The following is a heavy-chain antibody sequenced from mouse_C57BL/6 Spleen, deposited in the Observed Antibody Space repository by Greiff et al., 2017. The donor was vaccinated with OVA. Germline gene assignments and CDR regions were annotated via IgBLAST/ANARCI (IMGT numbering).Heavy chain of an antibody. J-gene: IGHJ1*03. CDR3: ARRAHYYGSSPYYFDV. V-gene: IGHV8-12*01. CDR1: GFSLSTSGMG. Sequence: QVTLKVSGPGILQSSQTLSLTCSFSGFSLSTSGMGVSWIRQPSGKGLEWLAHIYWDDDKCYNPSLKGRPTISKDTSRNQVFLKITSVDTADTATYYCARRAHYYGSSPYYFDVWGTGTTVTVSS. CDR2: IYWDDDK. D-gene: IGHD1-1*01.